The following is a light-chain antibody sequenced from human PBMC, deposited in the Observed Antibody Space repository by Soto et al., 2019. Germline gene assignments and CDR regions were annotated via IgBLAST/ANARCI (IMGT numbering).Light chain of an antibody. CDR2: DVS. V-gene: IGLV2-14*01. CDR3: SSYTSSSTLV. CDR1: SSDVGGYNY. Sequence: QSALTQPASVSGSPGQSITISCTGTSSDVGGYNYVSWYQQHPGKAPKLMIYDVSDRPSGVSNRFSGSKSGNTAYLTISGLQAEDESGYYCSSYTSSSTLVFVTGTKLTVL. J-gene: IGLJ1*01.